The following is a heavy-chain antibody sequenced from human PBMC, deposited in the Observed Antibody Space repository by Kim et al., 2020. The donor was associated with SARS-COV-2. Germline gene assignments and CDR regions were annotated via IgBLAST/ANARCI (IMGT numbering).Heavy chain of an antibody. Sequence: GGSLRLSCAASGFTFSGSTIHWVRQAPGKGLEWVAVISFDGGNKYYADSVKGRFTISRDNSKNTLYLQMNSLRSEDTAVYYCAKTCSASIFYYIDYWGQGTLVTVSS. CDR2: ISFDGGNK. CDR3: AKTCSASIFYYIDY. CDR1: GFTFSGST. V-gene: IGHV3-30*04. D-gene: IGHD1-26*01. J-gene: IGHJ4*02.